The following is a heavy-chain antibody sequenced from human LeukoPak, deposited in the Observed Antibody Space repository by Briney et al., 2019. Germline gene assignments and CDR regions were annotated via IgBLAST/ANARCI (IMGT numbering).Heavy chain of an antibody. CDR2: IYNTGNS. D-gene: IGHD3-10*01. V-gene: IGHV4-59*08. CDR3: ARLGKMNLVQGVFWYFDL. J-gene: IGHJ2*01. CDR1: GGSVSSDS. Sequence: PSETLSLTCTVSGGSVSSDSWNWIRQSPGKGLEWIGYIYNTGNSNHNPSLKNRVTLSFDKSKSQLSLVLTSVTAADTAIYYCARLGKMNLVQGVFWYFDLWGRGTLVTVSS.